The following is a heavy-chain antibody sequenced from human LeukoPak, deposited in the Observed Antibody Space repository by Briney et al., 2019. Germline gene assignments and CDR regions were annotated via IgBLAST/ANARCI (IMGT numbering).Heavy chain of an antibody. CDR2: IYSGGST. CDR3: ARDAYSGSYYNPLDY. D-gene: IGHD1-26*01. J-gene: IGHJ4*02. V-gene: IGHV3-53*01. CDR1: GFTFSSYA. Sequence: GGSLRLSCAASGFTFSSYAMSWVRQAPGKGLEWVSVIYSGGSTYYADSVKGRFTISRDNSKNTLYLQMNSLRAEDTAVYYCARDAYSGSYYNPLDYWGQGTLVTVSS.